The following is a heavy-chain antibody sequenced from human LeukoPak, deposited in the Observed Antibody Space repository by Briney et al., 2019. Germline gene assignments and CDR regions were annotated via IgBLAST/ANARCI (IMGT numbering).Heavy chain of an antibody. CDR3: ARRVVVPAAIPT. CDR2: IYYSGST. V-gene: IGHV4-39*01. J-gene: IGHJ5*02. D-gene: IGHD2-2*01. Sequence: SETLSLTCTVSGGSISSFYWSWIRQPPGKGLEWIGSIYYSGSTYYNPSLKSRVTISVDTSKNQFSLKLSSVTAADTAVYYCARRVVVPAAIPTWGQGTLVTVSS. CDR1: GGSISSFY.